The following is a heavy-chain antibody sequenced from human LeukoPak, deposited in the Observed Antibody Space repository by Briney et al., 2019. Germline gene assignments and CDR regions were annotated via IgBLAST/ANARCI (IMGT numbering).Heavy chain of an antibody. CDR1: GFSLSTSGVG. V-gene: IGHV2-5*01. Sequence: FGPTLVKPTQTLTLTCTFSGFSLSTSGVGVGWIRQPPGKALERFPLLYWNDDKRYNPSLKSRLTITKDTSKTQVVLTVTNMDPVDTATYYCARRFNSGGYPFGIWGPGTMVTVSS. CDR2: LYWNDDK. D-gene: IGHD3-10*01. CDR3: ARRFNSGGYPFGI. J-gene: IGHJ3*02.